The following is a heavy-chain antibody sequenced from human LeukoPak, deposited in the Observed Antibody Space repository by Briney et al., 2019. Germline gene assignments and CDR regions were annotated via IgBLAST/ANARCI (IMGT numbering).Heavy chain of an antibody. D-gene: IGHD4-17*01. Sequence: GGSLRLSCAASGFTFDGYAMHWVRQAPGKGLEWVSGISWNSGSIGYADSVKGRFTISRDNAKNSLYLQMNSLRAEDTALYYCAKGGGAYYYYGMDVWGQGTTVTVSS. V-gene: IGHV3-9*01. CDR2: ISWNSGSI. J-gene: IGHJ6*02. CDR1: GFTFDGYA. CDR3: AKGGGAYYYYGMDV.